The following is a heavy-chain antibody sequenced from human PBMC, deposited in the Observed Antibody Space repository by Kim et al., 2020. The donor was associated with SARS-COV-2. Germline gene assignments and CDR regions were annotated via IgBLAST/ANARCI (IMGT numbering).Heavy chain of an antibody. V-gene: IGHV1-18*01. Sequence: ASVKVSCKASGYTFTSYGISWVRQAPGQGLEWMGWISSYNGNTNYAQKLQGRVTMTTDTSTSTAYMELRSLRSDDTAVYYCARDRIVVVPAAMEHSYYYYGMGVWGQGTTVTVSS. CDR3: ARDRIVVVPAAMEHSYYYYGMGV. D-gene: IGHD2-2*01. CDR1: GYTFTSYG. J-gene: IGHJ6*02. CDR2: ISSYNGNT.